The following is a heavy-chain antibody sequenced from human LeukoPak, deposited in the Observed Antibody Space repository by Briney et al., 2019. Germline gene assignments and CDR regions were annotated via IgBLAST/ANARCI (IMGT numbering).Heavy chain of an antibody. CDR1: GGSFSGYY. V-gene: IGHV4-34*01. Sequence: SETLSLTCAVYGGSFSGYYWSWIRQPPGKGLEWIGEINHSGSTNYNPSLKSRVTISVDTSKNQFSLKLSSVTAADTAVYYCARSQSGIAAAGTALRYWGQGTLVTVSS. D-gene: IGHD6-13*01. CDR3: ARSQSGIAAAGTALRY. J-gene: IGHJ4*02. CDR2: INHSGST.